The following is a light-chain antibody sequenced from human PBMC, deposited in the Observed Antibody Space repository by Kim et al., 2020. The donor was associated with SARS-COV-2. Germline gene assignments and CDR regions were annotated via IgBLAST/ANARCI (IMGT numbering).Light chain of an antibody. Sequence: PGEGAILSCRASQTIGISLGWYQHKLGQAPRLLIYDAAIRAAGIPDRFSGGGSGTDFTLTISSLEPEDFAIYYCQQRNNWPTAVTFGGGTKVDIK. CDR3: QQRNNWPTAVT. CDR2: DAA. J-gene: IGKJ4*01. CDR1: QTIGIS. V-gene: IGKV3-11*01.